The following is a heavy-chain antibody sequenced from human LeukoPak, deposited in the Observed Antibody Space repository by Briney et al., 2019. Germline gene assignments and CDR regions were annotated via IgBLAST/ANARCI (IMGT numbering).Heavy chain of an antibody. J-gene: IGHJ4*02. CDR3: DLVDLSPHTYYFDY. CDR2: IIPTFGTA. Sequence: ASVKVSFKASGGTFSSYAISWVRQAPGQGLEWMGGIIPTFGTANYAQKFQGRVTITADESTSTAYMELSSLRSEDTAVYYCDLVDLSPHTYYFDYWGQGTLVTVSS. CDR1: GGTFSSYA. V-gene: IGHV1-69*13. D-gene: IGHD3-9*01.